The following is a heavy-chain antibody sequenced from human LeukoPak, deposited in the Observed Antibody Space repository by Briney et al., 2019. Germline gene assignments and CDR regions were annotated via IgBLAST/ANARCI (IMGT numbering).Heavy chain of an antibody. CDR3: ARASTVVTGIDY. D-gene: IGHD4-23*01. CDR1: GGSISSYY. J-gene: IGHJ4*02. Sequence: SETLSLTCTVSGGSISSYYWSWIRQPPGKGLEWIGYIYYSGSTNYNPSLKSRVTISVDTSKNQFSLKLSSVTAADTAVYYCARASTVVTGIDYWGQGTLVTVSS. V-gene: IGHV4-59*12. CDR2: IYYSGST.